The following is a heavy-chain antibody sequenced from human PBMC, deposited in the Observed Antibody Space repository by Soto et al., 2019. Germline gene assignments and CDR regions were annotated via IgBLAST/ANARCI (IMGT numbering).Heavy chain of an antibody. D-gene: IGHD3-10*01. CDR1: GFTFDDYT. J-gene: IGHJ4*02. CDR3: AKDREWFGPIDY. V-gene: IGHV3-43*01. Sequence: PGGSLRLSCAASGFTFDDYTMHWVRQAPGKGLEWVSLISWDGGSTYYADSVKGRFTISRDNSKNSLYLQMNSLRTEDTALYYCAKDREWFGPIDYWGQGTLVTVSS. CDR2: ISWDGGST.